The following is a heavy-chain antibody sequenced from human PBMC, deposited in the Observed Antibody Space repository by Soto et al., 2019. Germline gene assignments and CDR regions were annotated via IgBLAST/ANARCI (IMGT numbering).Heavy chain of an antibody. CDR3: ARDSLWEPPPCACDI. V-gene: IGHV3-30-3*01. J-gene: IGHJ3*02. CDR2: ISYDGSNK. D-gene: IGHD1-26*01. Sequence: QVQLVESGGGVVQPGRSLRLSCAASGFTFSSYAMHWVRQAPGKGLEWVAVISYDGSNKYYADSVKGRFTISRDNSKNTLYLQMNSLRAEDTAVYYCARDSLWEPPPCACDIWGQGTMVTVSS. CDR1: GFTFSSYA.